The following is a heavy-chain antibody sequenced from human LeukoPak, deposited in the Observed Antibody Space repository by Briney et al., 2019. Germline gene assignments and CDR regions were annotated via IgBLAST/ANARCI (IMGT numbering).Heavy chain of an antibody. V-gene: IGHV3-15*01. Sequence: GGSLRLSCAASGFTFSSYAMHWVRQAPGKGLEWVGRIKSKTDGGTTDYAAPVKGRFTISRDDSKNTLYLQMNSLKTVDTAVYYCTTGITMIVVFDYWGQGTLVTVSS. CDR2: IKSKTDGGTT. CDR3: TTGITMIVVFDY. CDR1: GFTFSSYA. J-gene: IGHJ4*02. D-gene: IGHD3-22*01.